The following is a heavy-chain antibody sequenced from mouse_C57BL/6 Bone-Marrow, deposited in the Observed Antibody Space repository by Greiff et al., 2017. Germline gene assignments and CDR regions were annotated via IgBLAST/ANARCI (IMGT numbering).Heavy chain of an antibody. V-gene: IGHV1-69*01. Sequence: QVQLQQSGAELVMPGASVKLSCKASGYTFTSYWMHWVKQRPGQGLEWIGEIDPPDSYTNYNQKFKGKSTLTVDKSSSTAYMQLSSLTSEDSAVYYCARRWDAMDYWGQGTSVTVSS. CDR3: ARRWDAMDY. J-gene: IGHJ4*01. CDR2: IDPPDSYT. D-gene: IGHD2-3*01. CDR1: GYTFTSYW.